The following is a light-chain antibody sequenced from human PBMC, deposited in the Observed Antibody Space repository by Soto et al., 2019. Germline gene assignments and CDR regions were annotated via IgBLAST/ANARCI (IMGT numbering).Light chain of an antibody. CDR3: SSYAGSTTHV. Sequence: QSALTQPPSASGSPGESVTISCTGTSSDVGSYNFVSWYQQRPGKAPKFVISEVSKRPSGVPDRFSGSKSGNTASLTVSGLQAEDEADYYCSSYAGSTTHVFGTGTKVTVL. CDR1: SSDVGSYNF. J-gene: IGLJ1*01. CDR2: EVS. V-gene: IGLV2-8*01.